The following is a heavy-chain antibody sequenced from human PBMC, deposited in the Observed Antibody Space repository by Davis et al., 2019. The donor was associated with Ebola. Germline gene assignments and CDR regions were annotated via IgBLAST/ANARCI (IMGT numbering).Heavy chain of an antibody. J-gene: IGHJ3*02. Sequence: GESLKISCAASGFTFDDYAMHWVRQAPGKGLEWVSLISGDGGSTYYADSVKGRFTISRDNSKNSLYLQMNSLRTEDTALYYCAKGWAIVVVIGEDDAFDIWGQGTMVTVSS. D-gene: IGHD3-22*01. CDR1: GFTFDDYA. CDR3: AKGWAIVVVIGEDDAFDI. CDR2: ISGDGGST. V-gene: IGHV3-43*02.